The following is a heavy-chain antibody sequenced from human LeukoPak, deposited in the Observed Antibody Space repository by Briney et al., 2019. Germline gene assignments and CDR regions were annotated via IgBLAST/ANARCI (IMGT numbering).Heavy chain of an antibody. Sequence: GGSLRLSCAASGFSFSTYGIHWVRQAPGKGLEWVSFIQYSGINKYYADSVKGRFIISRDNSKNTLYLQMNSLRAEDTALYYCAKKKDYHDTSGAFDIWGQGTMVTVSS. CDR2: IQYSGINK. V-gene: IGHV3-30*02. CDR3: AKKKDYHDTSGAFDI. J-gene: IGHJ3*02. D-gene: IGHD3-22*01. CDR1: GFSFSTYG.